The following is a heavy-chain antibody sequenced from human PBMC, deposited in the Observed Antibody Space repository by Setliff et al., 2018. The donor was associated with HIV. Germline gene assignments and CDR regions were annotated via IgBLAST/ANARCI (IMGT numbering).Heavy chain of an antibody. CDR1: GGTFTGDA. CDR3: ARDLHSYSGYPTNY. CDR2: ISGYNGNT. Sequence: ASVKVSCKASGGTFTGDAITWVRQAPGQGLEWMGWISGYNGNTEYSHKFQDRATITADTSTNTAYMELRSLGFDDTAVYFCARDLHSYSGYPTNYWGQGTLVTVSS. D-gene: IGHD5-12*01. J-gene: IGHJ4*02. V-gene: IGHV1-18*01.